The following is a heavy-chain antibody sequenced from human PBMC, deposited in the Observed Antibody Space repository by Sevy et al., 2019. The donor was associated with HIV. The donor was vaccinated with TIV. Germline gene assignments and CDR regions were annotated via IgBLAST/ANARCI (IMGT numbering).Heavy chain of an antibody. Sequence: GGSLRLSCAASGFTFSRYAMSWVRQAPGKGLEWVSSISGPGGTSYYADSVKGRFTVSRDNSKNTLYLQMNSLRGDDSALYYCAKGDEPATDYGDYVPNAFDIWGQGTMVTVSS. D-gene: IGHD4-17*01. CDR2: ISGPGGTS. CDR3: AKGDEPATDYGDYVPNAFDI. J-gene: IGHJ3*02. CDR1: GFTFSRYA. V-gene: IGHV3-23*01.